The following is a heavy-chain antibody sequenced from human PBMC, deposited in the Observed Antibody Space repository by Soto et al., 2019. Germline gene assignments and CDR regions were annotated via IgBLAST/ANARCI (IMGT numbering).Heavy chain of an antibody. J-gene: IGHJ5*02. D-gene: IGHD3-22*01. CDR1: GYSFTSYW. V-gene: IGHV5-51*01. CDR3: ARHGGDYYDSSGYYGWFDP. Sequence: GESLKISYKGSGYSFTSYWIGWVRQMHGKGLEWMGIIYPGDSDTRYSPSFQGQVTISADKSISTAYLQWSSLKASDTAMYCCARHGGDYYDSSGYYGWFDPWGQGTLVTSPQ. CDR2: IYPGDSDT.